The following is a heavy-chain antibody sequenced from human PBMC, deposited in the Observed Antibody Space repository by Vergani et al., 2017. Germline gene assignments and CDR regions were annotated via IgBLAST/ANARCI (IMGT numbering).Heavy chain of an antibody. CDR1: GGSLNTGAYY. CDR2: VYTSGMT. J-gene: IGHJ6*02. V-gene: IGHV4-61*02. CDR3: ARELSYYYGSGSDDYNPYYYEGMDV. D-gene: IGHD3-10*01. Sequence: QVQLPESGPRLVRPSQTLSLTCTVSGGSLNTGAYYWSWIRQPAGKGLEWIGRVYTSGMTNYNPSLKSRVTILVDRSKSQLSLELTSVTAGDTAVYFCARELSYYYGSGSDDYNPYYYEGMDVWGPGTTVTVSS.